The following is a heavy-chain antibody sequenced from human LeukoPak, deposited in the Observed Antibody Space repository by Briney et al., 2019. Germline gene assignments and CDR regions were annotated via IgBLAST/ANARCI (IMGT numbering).Heavy chain of an antibody. V-gene: IGHV3-48*04. J-gene: IGHJ6*04. CDR2: ISSSGSTI. D-gene: IGHD3-10*02. CDR1: GFTFRSYG. Sequence: QPGGSLRLSCAASGFTFRSYGMSWVRQAPGKGQEWVSYISSSGSTIYYADSVKGRFTISRDNAKNSLYLQMNSLRAEDTAVYYCAELGITMIGGVWGKGTTVTISS. CDR3: AELGITMIGGV.